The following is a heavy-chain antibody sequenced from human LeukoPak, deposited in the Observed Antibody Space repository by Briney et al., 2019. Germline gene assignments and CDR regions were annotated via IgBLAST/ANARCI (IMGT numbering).Heavy chain of an antibody. Sequence: GGSLRLSCAASGFTFSSYGMHWVRQAPGKGLEWVAVISYDGSNKCYADSVKGRFTISRDNSKNTLYLQMNSLRAEDTAVYYCARVSVGATTRNFDYWGQGTLVTVSS. J-gene: IGHJ4*02. V-gene: IGHV3-30*03. CDR2: ISYDGSNK. D-gene: IGHD1-26*01. CDR3: ARVSVGATTRNFDY. CDR1: GFTFSSYG.